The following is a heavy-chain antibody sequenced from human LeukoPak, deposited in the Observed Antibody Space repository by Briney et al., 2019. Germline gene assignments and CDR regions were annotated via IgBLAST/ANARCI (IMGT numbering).Heavy chain of an antibody. CDR1: GGTFSSYA. CDR2: IIPIFGTA. V-gene: IGHV1-69*06. J-gene: IGHJ5*02. Sequence: ASVKVSCKAAGGTFSSYAISWVRQAPGQGLEWMGGIIPIFGTANYAQKFQGRVTITADKSTSTAYMELSSLRSEDTAVYYCARDILTGYSQGGWFDPWGQGTLVTVSS. D-gene: IGHD3-9*01. CDR3: ARDILTGYSQGGWFDP.